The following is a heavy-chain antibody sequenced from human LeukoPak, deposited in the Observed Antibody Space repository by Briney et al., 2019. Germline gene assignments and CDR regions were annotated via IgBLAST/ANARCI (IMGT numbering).Heavy chain of an antibody. V-gene: IGHV4-59*01. J-gene: IGHJ4*02. Sequence: PSETLSLTCTVSGGSIYYYYWMWIRQPPGKGLEWIGYIHYSGSTNYNPSLKSRVTISVDTSKNQFSLKLSSVTAADTAVYYCARVFRGGGFSYYFDYWGQGTLVTVSS. CDR2: IHYSGST. CDR3: ARVFRGGGFSYYFDY. D-gene: IGHD2-15*01. CDR1: GGSIYYYY.